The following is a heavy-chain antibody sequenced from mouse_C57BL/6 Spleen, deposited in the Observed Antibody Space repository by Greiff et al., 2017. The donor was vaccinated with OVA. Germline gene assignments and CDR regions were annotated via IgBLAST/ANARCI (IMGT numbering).Heavy chain of an antibody. D-gene: IGHD4-1*01. Sequence: QVQLKESGPELVKPGASVKISCKASGYSFTSYYIHWVKQRPGQGLEWIGWIYPGSGNTKYNEKFKGKATLTADTSSSTAYMQLSSLTSEDSAVYYCARRGTGTGGYYFDYWGQGTTLTVSS. CDR2: IYPGSGNT. CDR3: ARRGTGTGGYYFDY. J-gene: IGHJ2*01. V-gene: IGHV1-66*01. CDR1: GYSFTSYY.